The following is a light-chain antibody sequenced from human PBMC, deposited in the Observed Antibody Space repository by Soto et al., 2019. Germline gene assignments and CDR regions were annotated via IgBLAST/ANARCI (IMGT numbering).Light chain of an antibody. CDR1: LDIGND. CDR2: HTS. J-gene: IGKJ1*01. CDR3: QQSYNTPWT. V-gene: IGKV1-6*01. Sequence: IQVTQSPSSLSASIGDRVSITCRASLDIGNDLDWYQQKPGKAPKRLLYHTSTLQSGVPSRFSGAGSGAEFTLTINGLQSEDCATYYCQQSYNTPWTFGQGTRVEVK.